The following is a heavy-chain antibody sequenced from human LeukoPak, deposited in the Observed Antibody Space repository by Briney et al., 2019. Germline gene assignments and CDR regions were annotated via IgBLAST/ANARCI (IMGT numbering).Heavy chain of an antibody. CDR2: IYSSGST. Sequence: PSETLSLTCTFSGGSISSYFWSWIRQPAGKGLEWIGRIYSSGSTNYNPSLKSRVTMSVDTSKNHLSLQLSSVTAADTAVYYCASTSLAVAGTSFDYWGQGNLDSLSS. J-gene: IGHJ4*02. CDR1: GGSISSYF. CDR3: ASTSLAVAGTSFDY. D-gene: IGHD6-19*01. V-gene: IGHV4-4*07.